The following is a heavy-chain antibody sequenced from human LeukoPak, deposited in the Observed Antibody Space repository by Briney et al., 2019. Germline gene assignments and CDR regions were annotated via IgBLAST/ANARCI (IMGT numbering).Heavy chain of an antibody. CDR1: GGSISSGSYY. Sequence: SETLSLTCTVSGGSISSGSYYWSWIRRPAGKGLEWIGRIYTSGSTNYNPSLKSRVTISVDTSKNQFSLKLSSVTAADTAVYYCARESAWLRYYYYMDVWGKGTTVTVSS. V-gene: IGHV4-61*02. J-gene: IGHJ6*03. CDR3: ARESAWLRYYYYMDV. D-gene: IGHD3-9*01. CDR2: IYTSGST.